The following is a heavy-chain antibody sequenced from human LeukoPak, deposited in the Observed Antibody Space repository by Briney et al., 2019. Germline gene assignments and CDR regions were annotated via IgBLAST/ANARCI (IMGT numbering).Heavy chain of an antibody. J-gene: IGHJ3*02. CDR2: INPNSGGI. CDR1: GYTFTGYY. V-gene: IGHV1-2*02. CDR3: ARKSTNDAFDI. Sequence: ASVKVSCKASGYTFTGYYMHWVRQAPGQGLEWMGWINPNSGGINYAQKFQGRVTITRDTSISTAYMELSRLRSDDTAVYYCARKSTNDAFDIWGQGTMVTVSS.